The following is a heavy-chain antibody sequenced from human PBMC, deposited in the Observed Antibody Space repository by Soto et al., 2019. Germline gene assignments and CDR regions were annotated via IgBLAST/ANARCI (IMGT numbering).Heavy chain of an antibody. V-gene: IGHV4-59*01. J-gene: IGHJ4*02. CDR1: GCSIIRYY. CDR2: TYFSCST. D-gene: IGHD6-19*01. CDR3: ARDSRDSFIGWIFDY. Sequence: PSETLSLTCTVPGCSIIRYYWSWIRQPPGKGLEWIGYTYFSCSTNYIPSPKTGVSISVDTSKNAFTLQLSSVTAADTAVYYGARDSRDSFIGWIFDYWGQGTLVTVSS.